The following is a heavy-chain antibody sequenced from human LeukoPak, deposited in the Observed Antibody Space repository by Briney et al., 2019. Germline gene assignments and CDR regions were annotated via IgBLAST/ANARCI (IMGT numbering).Heavy chain of an antibody. J-gene: IGHJ4*02. CDR3: ARGSAYYYGNFDY. D-gene: IGHD3-22*01. Sequence: ASVKVSCKPSGYTFNGYYIHWVRQAPGQGLEWMGWIIPNSGGTNYAQKFQGRVTMARDTAISTAYMELSRLRSDDTAVYYCARGSAYYYGNFDYWGQGTLVTVSS. V-gene: IGHV1-2*02. CDR2: IIPNSGGT. CDR1: GYTFNGYY.